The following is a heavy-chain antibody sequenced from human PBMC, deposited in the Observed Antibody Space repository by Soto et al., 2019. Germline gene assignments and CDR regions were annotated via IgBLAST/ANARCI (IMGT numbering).Heavy chain of an antibody. CDR3: ARLPSHSNPHVDY. Sequence: SETLSLTCAVYGGSFSGYYWSWIRQPPGKGLEWIGEINHSGSTNYNPSLKSRVTISVDTSKNQFSLKLSSVTAADTAVYYCARLPSHSNPHVDYWGQGTLVTVSS. J-gene: IGHJ4*02. D-gene: IGHD4-4*01. CDR1: GGSFSGYY. CDR2: INHSGST. V-gene: IGHV4-34*01.